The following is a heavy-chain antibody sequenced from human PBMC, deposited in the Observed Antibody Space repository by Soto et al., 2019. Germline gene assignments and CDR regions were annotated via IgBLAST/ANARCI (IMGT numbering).Heavy chain of an antibody. J-gene: IGHJ6*03. Sequence: QVPLVQSGAEVKKPGASVKVSCKASGYTFTSYGISWVRQAPGQGLEWMGWISAYNGNTNYAQKLQGRVTMTTDTSTSTAYMELRSLRSDDTAVYYCARAFYDILTGYYTPGADYYYMDVWGKGTTVTVSS. CDR3: ARAFYDILTGYYTPGADYYYMDV. D-gene: IGHD3-9*01. CDR1: GYTFTSYG. V-gene: IGHV1-18*01. CDR2: ISAYNGNT.